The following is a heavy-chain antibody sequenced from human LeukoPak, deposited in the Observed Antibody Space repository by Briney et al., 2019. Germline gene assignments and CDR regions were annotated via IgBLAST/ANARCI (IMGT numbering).Heavy chain of an antibody. CDR3: ARDNRHY. J-gene: IGHJ4*02. CDR2: ISSSSSTI. CDR1: GYTLTELS. Sequence: ASVKVSCKVSGYTLTELSMHWVRQAPGKGLEWVSYISSSSSTIYYADSVKGRFTISRDNAKNSLYLQMNSLRAEDTAVYYCARDNRHYWGQGTLVTVSS. V-gene: IGHV3-48*04.